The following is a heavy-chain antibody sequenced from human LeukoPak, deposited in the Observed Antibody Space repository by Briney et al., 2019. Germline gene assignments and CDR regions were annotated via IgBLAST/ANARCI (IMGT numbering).Heavy chain of an antibody. J-gene: IGHJ3*02. Sequence: PGGSLRLSCAASGFTFSSYWMHWVRQAPGKGLVWVSRINSDGSSTSYADSVKGRFTISRDNAKNTLYLQMNSLRAEDTAVYYCARESEMATIVSSYAFAIWGQGTMVTVSS. CDR2: INSDGSST. CDR3: ARESEMATIVSSYAFAI. D-gene: IGHD5-24*01. CDR1: GFTFSSYW. V-gene: IGHV3-74*01.